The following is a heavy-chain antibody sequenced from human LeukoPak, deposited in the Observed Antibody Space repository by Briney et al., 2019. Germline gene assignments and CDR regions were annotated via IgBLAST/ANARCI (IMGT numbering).Heavy chain of an antibody. J-gene: IGHJ4*02. V-gene: IGHV3-48*03. Sequence: GGSLRLSCEASGFTFSAYAMTWVRQAPGKGLDWVSYISSSGTTVYYADSVEGRFTISRDNARNSLYLHMHSLRADDTAVYYCARSTKGDSDHWGQGTLVTVSS. CDR2: ISSSGTTV. D-gene: IGHD3-10*01. CDR3: ARSTKGDSDH. CDR1: GFTFSAYA.